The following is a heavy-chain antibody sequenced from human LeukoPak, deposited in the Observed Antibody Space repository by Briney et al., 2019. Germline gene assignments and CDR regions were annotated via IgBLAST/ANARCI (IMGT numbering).Heavy chain of an antibody. V-gene: IGHV1-2*02. J-gene: IGHJ4*02. Sequence: ASVKVSCEASGYTFTGYYMHWVRQAPGQGLEWMGWINPNSGGTNYAQKFQGRVTMTRDTSISTAYMELSRLRSDDTAVYYCARGPSTTIFGVVIIVPDFDYWGQGTLVTVSS. CDR2: INPNSGGT. D-gene: IGHD3-3*01. CDR1: GYTFTGYY. CDR3: ARGPSTTIFGVVIIVPDFDY.